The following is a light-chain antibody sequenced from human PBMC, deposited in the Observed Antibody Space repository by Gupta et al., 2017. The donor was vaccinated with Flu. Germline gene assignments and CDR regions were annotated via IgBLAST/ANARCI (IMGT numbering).Light chain of an antibody. CDR3: CSFAGIYTLV. V-gene: IGLV2-11*01. CDR2: DVT. J-gene: IGLJ2*01. CDR1: NSDIGAYDS. Sequence: QSALTHTRAVSGSPGQSVTISCTGTNSDIGAYDSVSWFQQHPGKAPKLIIYDVTKRSSGVPARFSGSKSANTASLTISALQAEDEADYRCCSFAGIYTLVFGGGTKLTVL.